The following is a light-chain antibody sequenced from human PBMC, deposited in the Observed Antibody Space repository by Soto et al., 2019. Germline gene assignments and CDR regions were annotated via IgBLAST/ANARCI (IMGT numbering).Light chain of an antibody. CDR1: SSDVGGYDY. Sequence: SVLTQPSSASGSPGQSITISCTGTSSDVGGYDYVSWYQIHPGKAPKLMVFEVSNRPSGVSYRFSGSKSGNTASMTISGLQAEDEADYFCSSYSISTAYLFGTGTKVTVL. J-gene: IGLJ1*01. CDR3: SSYSISTAYL. CDR2: EVS. V-gene: IGLV2-14*01.